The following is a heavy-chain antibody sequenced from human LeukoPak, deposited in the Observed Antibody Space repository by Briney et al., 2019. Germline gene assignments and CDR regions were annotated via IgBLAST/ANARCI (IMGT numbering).Heavy chain of an antibody. CDR3: ARHPIAAGGAYNWFDP. J-gene: IGHJ5*02. V-gene: IGHV5-51*01. D-gene: IGHD6-13*01. CDR1: GYSFTTYW. Sequence: GESLKISCKGSGYSFTTYWTGWVRQMPGKGLEWMGIIYPGDSDTRYSPSFQGQVTISADKSISTAYLQWISLKASDTAMYYCARHPIAAGGAYNWFDPWGQGTLVTVSS. CDR2: IYPGDSDT.